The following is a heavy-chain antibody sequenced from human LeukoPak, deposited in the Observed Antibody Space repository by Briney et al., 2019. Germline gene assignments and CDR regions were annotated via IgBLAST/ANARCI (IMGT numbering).Heavy chain of an antibody. CDR3: ASPWEEGYCSGGSCYSFDY. Sequence: VKVSCKASGGTFSSYAISWVRQAPGQGLEWMGGIVPIFGTANYAQKFQGRVTITADESTSTAYMELSSLRSEDTAVYYCASPWEEGYCSGGSCYSFDYWGQGTLVTVSS. CDR1: GGTFSSYA. D-gene: IGHD2-15*01. J-gene: IGHJ4*02. V-gene: IGHV1-69*13. CDR2: IVPIFGTA.